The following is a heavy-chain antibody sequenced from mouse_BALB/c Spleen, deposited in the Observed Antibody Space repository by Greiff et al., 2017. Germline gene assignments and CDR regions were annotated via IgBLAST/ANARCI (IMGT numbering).Heavy chain of an antibody. D-gene: IGHD3-1*01. CDR3: TSSGGRPLYYFDY. CDR1: GYTFTSYW. J-gene: IGHJ2*01. CDR2: IYPGSGST. V-gene: IGHV1S22*01. Sequence: LQHPGSELVRPGASVKLSCKASGYTFTSYWMHWVKQRHGQGLEWIGNIYPGSGSTNYDEKFKSKGTLTVDTSSSTAYMHLSSLTSEDSAVYYCTSSGGRPLYYFDYWGQGTTLTVSS.